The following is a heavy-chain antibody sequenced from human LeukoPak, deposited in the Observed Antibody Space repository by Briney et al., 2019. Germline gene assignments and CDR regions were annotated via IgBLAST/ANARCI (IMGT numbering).Heavy chain of an antibody. CDR3: AKERYISGWSDSFDY. V-gene: IGHV3-23*01. CDR2: MSSSGGTT. J-gene: IGHJ4*02. CDR1: GFTFSTYA. D-gene: IGHD6-19*01. Sequence: SGRSLRLSCAASGFTFSTYAMSWVRQAPGKGLEWVSSMSSSGGTTYYADSVKGRFTISRDNSKNTLYLQMNSLRADDTAIYYCAKERYISGWSDSFDYWGQGTLVTVSS.